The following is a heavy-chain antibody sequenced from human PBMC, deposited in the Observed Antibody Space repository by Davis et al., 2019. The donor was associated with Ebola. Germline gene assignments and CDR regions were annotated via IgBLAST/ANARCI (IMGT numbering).Heavy chain of an antibody. J-gene: IGHJ4*02. V-gene: IGHV3-23*01. CDR3: ARDNKYYDFWSGWFDY. CDR1: GFTFSSYA. Sequence: GESLKISCAASGFTFSSYAMSWVRQAPGKGLEWVSAISGSGGSTYYADSVKGRFTISRDNSKNTLYLQMNSLRAEDTAVYYCARDNKYYDFWSGWFDYWGQGTLVTVSS. D-gene: IGHD3-3*01. CDR2: ISGSGGST.